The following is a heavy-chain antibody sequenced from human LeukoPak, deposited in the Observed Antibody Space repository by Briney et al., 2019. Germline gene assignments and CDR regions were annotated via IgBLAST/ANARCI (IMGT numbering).Heavy chain of an antibody. V-gene: IGHV4-59*01. CDR2: IYYSGST. D-gene: IGHD4-17*01. CDR1: GGSISTYY. CDR3: ARSAYGDRFDY. Sequence: SETLSLTCTVSGGSISTYYWSWIRQPPGKGLEWIGYIYYSGSTNYNPSLRTRVTISIDTSKNQFSLNLSSVTAADTAMYYCARSAYGDRFDYWGQGTLVTVSS. J-gene: IGHJ4*02.